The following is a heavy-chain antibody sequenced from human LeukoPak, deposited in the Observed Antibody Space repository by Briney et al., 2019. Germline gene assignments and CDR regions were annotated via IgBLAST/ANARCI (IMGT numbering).Heavy chain of an antibody. CDR2: IYTSGST. CDR1: GGSLSNGSYY. CDR3: ARVRSGTALVDY. J-gene: IGHJ4*02. D-gene: IGHD5-12*01. V-gene: IGHV4-61*02. Sequence: SETLSLTCTVSGGSLSNGSYYWSWIPQPPGKGLEWIGRIYTSGSTNYNPSLKSRVTISVDTSKNQSSLKLSSVTAADTAVYYCARVRSGTALVDYWGQGTLVTVSS.